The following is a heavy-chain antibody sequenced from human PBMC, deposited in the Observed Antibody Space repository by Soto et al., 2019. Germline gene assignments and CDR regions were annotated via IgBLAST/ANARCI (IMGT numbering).Heavy chain of an antibody. D-gene: IGHD3-3*01. V-gene: IGHV4-59*01. CDR3: ARVNDFWTGYYSTNWFDP. Sequence: QVQLQESGPGLVKPSETLSLTCTVSGGSISSYYWTWIRQPPGKGLEWIGYIYYSGSTNHNPSLKGRVTISVDTSKHQFSLKLSSVTAADTAVYYCARVNDFWTGYYSTNWFDPWGQGTLVTVSS. J-gene: IGHJ5*02. CDR2: IYYSGST. CDR1: GGSISSYY.